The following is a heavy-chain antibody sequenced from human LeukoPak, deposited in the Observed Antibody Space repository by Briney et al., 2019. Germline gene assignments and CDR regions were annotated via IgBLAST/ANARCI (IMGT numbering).Heavy chain of an antibody. V-gene: IGHV3-23*01. Sequence: GSLRLSCTASGFTFGDYAMSWVRQAPGKGLEWVSAISNNGGYTYYADSVQGRFTISRDNSKSTLCLQMNSLRAEDTAVYYCAKQLGYCSDGSCYFPYWGQGTLVTVSS. CDR2: ISNNGGYT. CDR1: GFTFGDYA. CDR3: AKQLGYCSDGSCYFPY. D-gene: IGHD2-15*01. J-gene: IGHJ4*02.